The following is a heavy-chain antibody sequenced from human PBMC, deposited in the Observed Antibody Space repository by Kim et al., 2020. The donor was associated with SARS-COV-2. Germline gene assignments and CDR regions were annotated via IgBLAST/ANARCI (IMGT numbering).Heavy chain of an antibody. CDR3: ATAKLAYSFDY. Sequence: IGSAASVKGRFTISRDTAQNSPYLQMHSLGAEDTALYYCATAKLAYSFDYWGQGTLVTVSS. J-gene: IGHJ4*02. CDR2: I. D-gene: IGHD1-7*01. V-gene: IGHV3-9*01.